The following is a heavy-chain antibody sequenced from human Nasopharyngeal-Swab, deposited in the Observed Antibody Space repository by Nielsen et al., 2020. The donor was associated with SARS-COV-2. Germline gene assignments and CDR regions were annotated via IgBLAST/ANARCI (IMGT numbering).Heavy chain of an antibody. J-gene: IGHJ6*03. V-gene: IGHV3-43*02. D-gene: IGHD2-15*01. CDR1: GFTFDDYA. CDR3: AKDIFRATHSRAPVTTIAYYMDV. Sequence: GESLKISCAASGFTFDDYAMHWVRQAPGKGLEWVSLISGDGGSTYYADSVKGRFTISRDNSKNSLYLQMNSLRTEDTALYYCAKDIFRATHSRAPVTTIAYYMDVWGKGTTVTVSS. CDR2: ISGDGGST.